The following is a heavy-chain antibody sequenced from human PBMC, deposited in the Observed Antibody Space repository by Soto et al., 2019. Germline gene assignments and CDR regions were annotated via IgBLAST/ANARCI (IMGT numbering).Heavy chain of an antibody. J-gene: IGHJ4*02. CDR2: ISYRGAT. CDR1: GGSISSTTYY. Sequence: SETLSLTCAVSGGSISSTTYYWGWIRQPPGKGLEWIGTISYRGATYYNPSLKSRVTISVDTSNNQLFLKLNSVTAADTAVYYCATDLYYYETTGFYFFLPRDYWGQGALVNVSS. D-gene: IGHD3-22*01. CDR3: ATDLYYYETTGFYFFLPRDY. V-gene: IGHV4-39*01.